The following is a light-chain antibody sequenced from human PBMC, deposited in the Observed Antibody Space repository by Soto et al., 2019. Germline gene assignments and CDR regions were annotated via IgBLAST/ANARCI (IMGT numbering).Light chain of an antibody. J-gene: IGKJ3*01. CDR1: QSISTY. CDR3: QQSYTTPFT. Sequence: DIQMPQSPSSLSASVGDRVTVTCRASQSISTYLYWYQQKPGKAPKLLIYAASSLETGVPSRFSGSGSGTDFTLTISSLQPEDFATYFCQQSYTTPFTFGPGTKVDIK. V-gene: IGKV1-39*01. CDR2: AAS.